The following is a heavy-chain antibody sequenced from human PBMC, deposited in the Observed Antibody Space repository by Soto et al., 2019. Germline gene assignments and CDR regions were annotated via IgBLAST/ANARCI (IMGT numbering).Heavy chain of an antibody. J-gene: IGHJ6*03. V-gene: IGHV3-23*01. CDR2: MSGSGGTT. CDR1: GFTFSSYA. Sequence: EVQLLESGGGLVQPGGSLRLSCVASGFTFSSYAMSWVRQAPGKGLEWVSGMSGSGGTTYYADSVKGRFTISRDNSKNTLYVQMNSLRAEDTAVYYCAKDYEGAAPRKPTSIWSNIGIAENFDYYYMDVWGKGTTVTVSS. CDR3: AKDYEGAAPRKPTSIWSNIGIAENFDYYYMDV. D-gene: IGHD3-3*01.